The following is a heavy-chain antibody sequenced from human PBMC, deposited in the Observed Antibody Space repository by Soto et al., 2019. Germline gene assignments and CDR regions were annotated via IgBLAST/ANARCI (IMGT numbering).Heavy chain of an antibody. CDR2: IYYSGTT. CDR3: ARVISGSYKQIDY. CDR1: GASITSSH. V-gene: IGHV4-59*01. Sequence: SETLSLTCTVSGASITSSHWTWIRQSPGKGLEWIGYIYYSGTTNYNPSLKSRVTISVDTSKNQFSLKLNSVTAADTAMYYCARVISGSYKQIDYWGQGTLVTVS. D-gene: IGHD1-26*01. J-gene: IGHJ4*02.